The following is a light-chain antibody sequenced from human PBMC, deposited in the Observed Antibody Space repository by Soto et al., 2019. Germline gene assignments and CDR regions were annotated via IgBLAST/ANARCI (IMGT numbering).Light chain of an antibody. CDR3: QQSGSSPLT. CDR1: QSVSSSY. CDR2: GAS. Sequence: EIVLTQSPGTLSLSPGERATLSCRASQSVSSSYLAWYQQKPGQAPRLLIYGASSRATGIPVRFSGSGSGSDFTLTISRLEPEDFAVYYCQQSGSSPLTFGGGTKVAIK. V-gene: IGKV3-20*01. J-gene: IGKJ4*01.